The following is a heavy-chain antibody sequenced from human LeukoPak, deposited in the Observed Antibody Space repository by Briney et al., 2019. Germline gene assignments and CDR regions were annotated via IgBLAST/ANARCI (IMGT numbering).Heavy chain of an antibody. V-gene: IGHV3-30*04. Sequence: WGSLRLSCAASGFTFSSYVMNWVRQAPGKGLEWVAVISYDGSNKYYADSVKGRFTISRDNSKNTLYLQMNSLRAEDTAVYYCAKMFLKLGADYWGQGTLVTVSS. D-gene: IGHD3-16*01. CDR1: GFTFSSYV. CDR2: ISYDGSNK. J-gene: IGHJ4*02. CDR3: AKMFLKLGADY.